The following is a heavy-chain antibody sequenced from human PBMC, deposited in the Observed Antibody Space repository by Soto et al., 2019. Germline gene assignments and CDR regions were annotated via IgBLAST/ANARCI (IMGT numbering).Heavy chain of an antibody. CDR3: RRARDYYDSSGYPTFDY. Sequence: VGSLRLSCAASGFTFSSYWMHWVRQAPGKGLVWVSRINSDGSSTSYADSVKGRFTISRDNAKNTLYLQMNSLRAEDTAVYYCRRARDYYDSSGYPTFDYWGQGTLVTVSS. D-gene: IGHD3-22*01. V-gene: IGHV3-74*01. CDR2: INSDGSST. CDR1: GFTFSSYW. J-gene: IGHJ4*02.